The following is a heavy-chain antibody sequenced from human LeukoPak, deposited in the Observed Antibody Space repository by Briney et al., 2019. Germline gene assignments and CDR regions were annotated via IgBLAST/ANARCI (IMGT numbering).Heavy chain of an antibody. D-gene: IGHD5-24*01. CDR3: ARDLGWLQSDY. CDR1: GFSFSDHW. Sequence: GGSLRLSCVASGFSFSDHWMNWFRQAPGKGLEWVATIKKDGSEQYYVDSMKGRLTISRDNAKNSVYLQIRNLRAEDTAVYYCARDLGWLQSDYWGQGTLVTVSS. V-gene: IGHV3-7*01. CDR2: IKKDGSEQ. J-gene: IGHJ4*02.